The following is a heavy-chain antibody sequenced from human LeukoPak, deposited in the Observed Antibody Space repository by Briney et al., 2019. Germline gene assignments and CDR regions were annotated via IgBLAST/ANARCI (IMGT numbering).Heavy chain of an antibody. CDR1: GGSLSSYY. CDR2: VLDIATT. Sequence: SETLSLTCSVSGGSLSSYYWRWIGQPPAKGLAWIGYVLDIATTNYNPSLRSRVTVSEETSRNQFSLRLSSVTAADTAVYYCARSPPRDASGYYSPYFDYWGQGILVTVSS. V-gene: IGHV4-59*01. CDR3: ARSPPRDASGYYSPYFDY. J-gene: IGHJ4*02. D-gene: IGHD3-22*01.